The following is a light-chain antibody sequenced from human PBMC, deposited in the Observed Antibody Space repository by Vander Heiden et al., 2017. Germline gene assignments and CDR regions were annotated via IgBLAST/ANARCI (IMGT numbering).Light chain of an antibody. J-gene: IGKJ1*01. V-gene: IGKV1-9*01. CDR3: QQLNSYPPWT. CDR1: QGISSY. CDR2: AAS. Sequence: DIQLTQSPSFLSASVGARVTITCRASQGISSYLAWYQQKPGKAPKLLIYAASTLQSGVPSRFSGSGSGTEFTLTISSLQPEDFATYYCQQLNSYPPWTFGQGTKVEIK.